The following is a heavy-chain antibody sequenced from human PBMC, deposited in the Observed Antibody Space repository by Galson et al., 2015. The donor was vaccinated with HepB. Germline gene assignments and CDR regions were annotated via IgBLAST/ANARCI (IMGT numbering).Heavy chain of an antibody. Sequence: SETLSLTCTVSGGSVSGYYWSWIRQTPGKGLEWIGYIYYRGGTSYNPSLKNRVSISVDTSKNRFSLKLSSVTAADTAVYYCARAVYYDFWNGFGPWGQGTLVTVSS. V-gene: IGHV4-59*02. CDR1: GGSVSGYY. CDR2: IYYRGGT. D-gene: IGHD3-3*01. J-gene: IGHJ5*02. CDR3: ARAVYYDFWNGFGP.